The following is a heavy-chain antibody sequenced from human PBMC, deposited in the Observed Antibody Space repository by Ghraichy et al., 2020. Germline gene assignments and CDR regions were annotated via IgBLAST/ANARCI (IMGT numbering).Heavy chain of an antibody. CDR2: INPSGGST. Sequence: ASVKVSCKASGYTFTSYYMHWVRQAPGQGLEWMGIINPSGGSTSYAQKFQGRVTMTRDTSTSTVYMELSSLRSEDTAVYYCARVGGSNYYDSSGPYYWGQGTLVTVSS. D-gene: IGHD3-22*01. CDR3: ARVGGSNYYDSSGPYY. V-gene: IGHV1-46*01. J-gene: IGHJ4*02. CDR1: GYTFTSYY.